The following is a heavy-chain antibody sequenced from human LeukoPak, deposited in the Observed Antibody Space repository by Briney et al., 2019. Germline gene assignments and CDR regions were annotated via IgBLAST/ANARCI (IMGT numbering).Heavy chain of an antibody. Sequence: PGGSLRLSCAASGFTFSTYTMNWVRQAPGKGLEWVSSISSRSSYIYYADSVKGRFTISRDNAKNSLYLQMNSLRAEDTAVYYCAKDRRFGELAPYYMDVWGKGTTVTVSS. CDR1: GFTFSTYT. V-gene: IGHV3-21*01. D-gene: IGHD3-10*01. J-gene: IGHJ6*03. CDR3: AKDRRFGELAPYYMDV. CDR2: ISSRSSYI.